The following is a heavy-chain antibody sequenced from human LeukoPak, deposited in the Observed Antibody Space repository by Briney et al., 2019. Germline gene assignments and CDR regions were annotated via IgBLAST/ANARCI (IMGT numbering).Heavy chain of an antibody. CDR2: LYSGGVR. CDR3: ARAATVTTADAFDI. D-gene: IGHD4-11*01. CDR1: GLSVGRNY. V-gene: IGHV3-66*01. J-gene: IGHJ3*02. Sequence: AGGSLRLSCVASGLSVGRNYMTWVRQAPGKGLEWVSVLYSGGVRYYADSVKGRFTNSRDDSKNTLSLLMNNLRPDDTALYYCARAATVTTADAFDIWGQGTMVTVSS.